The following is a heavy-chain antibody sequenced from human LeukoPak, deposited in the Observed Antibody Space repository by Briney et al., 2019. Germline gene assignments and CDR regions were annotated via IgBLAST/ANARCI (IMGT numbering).Heavy chain of an antibody. CDR3: AKKSNAAPYYFDC. D-gene: IGHD2-8*01. Sequence: SGTLSLTCAVSGGSISTNNWWSWVRQPPGKGLEWIGEIYHSGSTNYNPSLKSPVTVSVDKSKNHFSLRLSSVTAADTAVYYCAKKSNAAPYYFDCWGQGTLVTVSS. V-gene: IGHV4-4*02. CDR2: IYHSGST. J-gene: IGHJ4*02. CDR1: GGSISTNNW.